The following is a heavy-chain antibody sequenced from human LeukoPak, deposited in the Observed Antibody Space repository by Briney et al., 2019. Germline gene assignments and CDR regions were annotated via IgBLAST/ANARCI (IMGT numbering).Heavy chain of an antibody. CDR2: IYYSGST. V-gene: IGHV4-61*01. D-gene: IGHD1-14*01. Sequence: PSETLSLTCTVSGYSISSGTYYWSWIRQPPGKGLEWIGYIYYSGSTNYNPSLKSRVTISVDTSKNQFSLKLSSVTAADTAVYYCARVRNPERGYYYYYMDVWGKGTTVTVSS. CDR1: GYSISSGTYY. J-gene: IGHJ6*03. CDR3: ARVRNPERGYYYYYMDV.